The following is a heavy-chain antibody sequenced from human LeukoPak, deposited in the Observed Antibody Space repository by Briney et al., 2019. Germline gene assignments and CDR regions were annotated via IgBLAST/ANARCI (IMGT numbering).Heavy chain of an antibody. V-gene: IGHV3-23*01. D-gene: IGHD1-26*01. CDR3: AKDSSSGTYFDY. Sequence: HPGGSLRLSCAVSGFTFSTYDMSWVRQAPGKGLEWVSAIRDSGGSTYYADSVKGRFTISRDNSKNTLYLQLKSLRAEDTAVYYCAKDSSSGTYFDYWGQGTLVTVSS. CDR1: GFTFSTYD. CDR2: IRDSGGST. J-gene: IGHJ4*02.